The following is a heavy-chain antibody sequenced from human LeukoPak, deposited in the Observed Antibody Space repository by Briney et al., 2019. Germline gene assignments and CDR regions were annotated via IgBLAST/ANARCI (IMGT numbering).Heavy chain of an antibody. J-gene: IGHJ4*02. CDR1: GGSFSGYY. CDR3: AGDSGYPGY. Sequence: SETLSLTCAVYGGSFSGYYWSWIRQPPGKGLEWIGEINHSGSTNYNPSLKSRVTISVDTSKNQFSLKPSSVTAADTAVYYCAGDSGYPGYWGQGTLVTVSS. CDR2: INHSGST. D-gene: IGHD5-12*01. V-gene: IGHV4-34*01.